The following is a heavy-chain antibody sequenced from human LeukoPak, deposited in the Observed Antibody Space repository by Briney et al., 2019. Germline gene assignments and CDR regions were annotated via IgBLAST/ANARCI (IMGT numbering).Heavy chain of an antibody. CDR2: TNGATGNT. CDR1: GYTFTDYA. D-gene: IGHD4-23*01. J-gene: IGHJ4*02. Sequence: ASVKVSCKASGYTFTDYALHWVRQAPGQSLEWMGWTNGATGNTRFSQDFQGRLTITIDTSASTAFLDLSSLRSDDTVVYSCARSPGGNARTWLDYWGQGTLVTVSS. CDR3: ARSPGGNARTWLDY. V-gene: IGHV1-3*01.